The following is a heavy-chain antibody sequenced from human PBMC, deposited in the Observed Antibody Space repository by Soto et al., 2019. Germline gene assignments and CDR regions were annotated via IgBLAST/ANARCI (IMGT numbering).Heavy chain of an antibody. Sequence: QVQLVQSGAEVKKPGASVKVSCKASGYTFTGYYMHWVRQAPGQGLEWMGWINPNSGGTNYAQKFQGWVTMTRDTSISTDYMELSRLRSDDTAVYYCAREEMATISDAFDIWGQGTMVTVSS. CDR3: AREEMATISDAFDI. J-gene: IGHJ3*02. CDR2: INPNSGGT. V-gene: IGHV1-2*04. CDR1: GYTFTGYY. D-gene: IGHD5-12*01.